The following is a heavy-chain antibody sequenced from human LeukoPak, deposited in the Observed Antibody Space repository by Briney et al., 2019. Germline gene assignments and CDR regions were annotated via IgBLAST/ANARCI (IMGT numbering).Heavy chain of an antibody. CDR1: GDSISSFY. CDR3: ASGYDRSGENAFGI. CDR2: IFYSGST. Sequence: SETPSLTCTVSGDSISSFYWSWIRQPPGKGLEWIGYIFYSGSTNYNPSLKSRVTISVDTSKNQFSLKVSSVTAADTAVYYCASGYDRSGENAFGIWGQGTMVTVSS. D-gene: IGHD3-22*01. J-gene: IGHJ3*02. V-gene: IGHV4-59*01.